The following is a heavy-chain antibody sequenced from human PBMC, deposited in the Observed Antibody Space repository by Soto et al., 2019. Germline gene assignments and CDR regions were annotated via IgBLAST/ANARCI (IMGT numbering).Heavy chain of an antibody. CDR1: GYTFTSYY. V-gene: IGHV1-46*03. Sequence: QVQLVQSGAEVKKPGASVKVSCKASGYTFTSYYMHWVRQAPGQGLEWMGIINPSGGSTSYAQKFQGRVTMTRDTATSTVYMELSSLRSEDTAVYYCAREGVAGTFFDYWGQGTLVTVSS. J-gene: IGHJ4*02. CDR2: INPSGGST. CDR3: AREGVAGTFFDY. D-gene: IGHD6-19*01.